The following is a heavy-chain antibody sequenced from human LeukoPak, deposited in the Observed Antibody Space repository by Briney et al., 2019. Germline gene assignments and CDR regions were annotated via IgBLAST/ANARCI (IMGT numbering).Heavy chain of an antibody. D-gene: IGHD6-19*01. CDR2: IWPGDSET. Sequence: GESLKISCKGSGYSFTSNWIGWVRQMPGKGLEWMGIIWPGDSETRYSPSFQGQVTISADKSISTAYLQWTSLKASDTAMYYCARHRPYSSGSYYFDYWGQGTLVTVSS. CDR1: GYSFTSNW. V-gene: IGHV5-51*01. J-gene: IGHJ4*02. CDR3: ARHRPYSSGSYYFDY.